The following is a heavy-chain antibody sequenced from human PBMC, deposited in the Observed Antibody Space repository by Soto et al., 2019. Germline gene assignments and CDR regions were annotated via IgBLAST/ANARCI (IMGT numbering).Heavy chain of an antibody. Sequence: PGGSLRLSCAASGFTFSSYGMHWVRQAPGKGLEWVAVIWYDGSNKYYADSVKGRFTISRDNPKNTLYLQMNSLRAEDTAVYYCARDQGRGYNYGFDYWGQGTLVTVSS. CDR1: GFTFSSYG. J-gene: IGHJ4*02. CDR2: IWYDGSNK. CDR3: ARDQGRGYNYGFDY. D-gene: IGHD5-18*01. V-gene: IGHV3-33*01.